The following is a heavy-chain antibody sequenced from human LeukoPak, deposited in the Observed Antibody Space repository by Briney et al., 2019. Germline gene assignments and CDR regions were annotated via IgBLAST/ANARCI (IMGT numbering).Heavy chain of an antibody. J-gene: IGHJ3*02. Sequence: ASVKVSCKASGGTFSSYAISWVRQAPGQGLEWMGWINAGNGNTKYSQKFQGRVTITRDTSASTAYMELSSLRSEDTAVYYCAIPKVGAQGAFDIWGQGTMVTVSS. V-gene: IGHV1-3*01. CDR1: GGTFSSYA. D-gene: IGHD1-26*01. CDR2: INAGNGNT. CDR3: AIPKVGAQGAFDI.